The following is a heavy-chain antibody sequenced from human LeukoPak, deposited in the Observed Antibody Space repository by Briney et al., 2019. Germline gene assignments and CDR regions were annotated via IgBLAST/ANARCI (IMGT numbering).Heavy chain of an antibody. CDR3: ARLRSDYGNIDY. CDR2: IYTSGST. V-gene: IGHV4-61*02. CDR1: GGSISSGSYY. Sequence: PSQTLPLTCTVSGGSISSGSYYWSWIRQPAGKGLEWIGRIYTSGSTNYNPSLKSRVTISVDTSKNQFSLKLSSVTAADTAVYYCARLRSDYGNIDYWGQGTLVTVSS. D-gene: IGHD4-17*01. J-gene: IGHJ4*02.